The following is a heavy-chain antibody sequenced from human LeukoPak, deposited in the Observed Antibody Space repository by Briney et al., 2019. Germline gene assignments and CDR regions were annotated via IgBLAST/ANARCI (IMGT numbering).Heavy chain of an antibody. CDR1: GYTFTSYG. CDR2: ISAYNGNT. V-gene: IGHV1-18*01. Sequence: GASVKVSCKASGYTFTSYGISWARQAPGQGLEWMGWISAYNGNTNYAQKLQGRVTMTTDTSTSTAYMELRSLRSDDTAVYYCARDREIGSSWSHSSGLNWFDPWGQGTLVTVSS. J-gene: IGHJ5*02. CDR3: ARDREIGSSWSHSSGLNWFDP. D-gene: IGHD6-13*01.